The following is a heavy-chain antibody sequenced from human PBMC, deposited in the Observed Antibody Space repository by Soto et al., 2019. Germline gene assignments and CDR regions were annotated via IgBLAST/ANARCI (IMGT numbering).Heavy chain of an antibody. Sequence: QVQLVQSGAEVKKPGASVKVSCKASGYTFNSYGISWLRQAPGQGLEWMGWISAYDGDTKYAQKFXXRXXMTTDTSTSTANMEVRSLRSDDTAVYYCARSSGTSYIWFAPWGQGTLVTVSS. J-gene: IGHJ5*02. D-gene: IGHD1-26*01. CDR2: ISAYDGDT. CDR3: ARSSGTSYIWFAP. CDR1: GYTFNSYG. V-gene: IGHV1-18*01.